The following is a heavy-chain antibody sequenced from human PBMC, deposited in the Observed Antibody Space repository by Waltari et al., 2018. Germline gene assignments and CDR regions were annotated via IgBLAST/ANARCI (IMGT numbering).Heavy chain of an antibody. CDR3: ARYQGYCSSTSCRPFDY. CDR2: IYYSGST. J-gene: IGHJ4*02. V-gene: IGHV4-39*07. CDR1: GGSISSSSYY. Sequence: QLQLQESGPGLVKPSATLSLTCTVSGGSISSSSYYWGWIRQPPGKGLEWIGSIYYSGSTYYNPSLKSRVTISVDTSKNQFSLKLSSVTAADTAVYYCARYQGYCSSTSCRPFDYWGQGTLVTVSS. D-gene: IGHD2-2*01.